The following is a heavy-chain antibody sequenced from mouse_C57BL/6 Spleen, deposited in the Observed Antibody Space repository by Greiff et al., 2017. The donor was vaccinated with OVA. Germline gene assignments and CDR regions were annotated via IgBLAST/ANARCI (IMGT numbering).Heavy chain of an antibody. V-gene: IGHV1-43*01. CDR1: GYSFTGYY. D-gene: IGHD2-3*01. Sequence: VQLQQSGPELVKPGASVKISCKASGYSFTGYYMHWVKQSSEKSLEWIGEINPSTGGTSYNQKFKGKATLTVDKSSSTAYMQLKSLTSEDSAVYYCASLDGYYAMDYWGQGTSVTVSS. J-gene: IGHJ4*01. CDR2: INPSTGGT. CDR3: ASLDGYYAMDY.